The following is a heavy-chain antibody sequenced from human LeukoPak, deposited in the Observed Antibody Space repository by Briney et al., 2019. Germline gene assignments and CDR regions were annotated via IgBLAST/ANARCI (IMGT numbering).Heavy chain of an antibody. CDR1: GFTFSDYW. CDR2: IKQDGSEK. V-gene: IGHV3-7*01. CDR3: ARSYYDFWSGLDY. D-gene: IGHD3-3*01. Sequence: GGSLRLSCGVSGFTFSDYWMSWVRQAPGKGLEWVANIKQDGSEKYYVDSVKGRFTISRDNAKNSLYLQMNSLRAEDTAVYYCARSYYDFWSGLDYWGQGTLVTVSS. J-gene: IGHJ4*02.